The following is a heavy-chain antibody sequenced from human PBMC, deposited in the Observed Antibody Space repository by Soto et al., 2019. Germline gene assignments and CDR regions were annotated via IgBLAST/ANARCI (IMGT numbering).Heavy chain of an antibody. V-gene: IGHV3-23*01. J-gene: IGHJ4*02. CDR3: AIGLTGFDY. D-gene: IGHD3-16*01. Sequence: EVQLLESGGGLVQPGGSLRLSCVASGFTFSSSAMSWVRQAPGKGLEWVSAISASGGSTYYADSVKGRFTISRDNSKNTLELQMNTLGAEEKAVYYCAIGLTGFDYWGQGTLVAVSS. CDR1: GFTFSSSA. CDR2: ISASGGST.